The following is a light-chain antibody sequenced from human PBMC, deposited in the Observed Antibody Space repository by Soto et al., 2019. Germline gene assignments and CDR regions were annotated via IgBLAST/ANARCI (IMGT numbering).Light chain of an antibody. J-gene: IGKJ1*01. CDR3: HQRQSWPRT. V-gene: IGKV3-11*01. Sequence: EIGLKQSPATLSLSPGERATLSCRASQSVSSNLAWYQQKPGQAPRLLIYQTSIRAAGIPARFSASGSGTDFTLTISDVQPEDFALYYCHQRQSWPRTFGQGTKVDIK. CDR2: QTS. CDR1: QSVSSN.